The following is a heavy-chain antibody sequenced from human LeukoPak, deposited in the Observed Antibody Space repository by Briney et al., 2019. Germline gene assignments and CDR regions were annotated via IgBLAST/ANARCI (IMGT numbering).Heavy chain of an antibody. V-gene: IGHV1-3*01. CDR2: INAGNGNT. CDR1: GYTFTSYA. CDR3: ARVCSGGSCLDF. Sequence: GASVKVSCKASGYTFTSYAMHWVRQAPGQRLEWMGWINAGNGNTKYSQKFQGRVTITRDTSASTAYMDLSSLTSEDTAVYYCARVCSGGSCLDFWGQGTLVAVSS. J-gene: IGHJ4*02. D-gene: IGHD2-15*01.